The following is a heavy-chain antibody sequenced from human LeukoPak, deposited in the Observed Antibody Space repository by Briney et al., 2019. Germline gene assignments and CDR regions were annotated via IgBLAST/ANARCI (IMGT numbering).Heavy chain of an antibody. J-gene: IGHJ4*02. CDR1: GYTFTSYG. Sequence: ASVKVSCKASGYTFTSYGISWVRQAPGQGLEWMGWISAYNGNTNYAQKLQGRVTMTRDTSTSTVYMELSSLRSEDTAVYYCARGYEEWELPRNYWGQGTLVTVSS. CDR3: ARGYEEWELPRNY. CDR2: ISAYNGNT. D-gene: IGHD1-26*01. V-gene: IGHV1-18*01.